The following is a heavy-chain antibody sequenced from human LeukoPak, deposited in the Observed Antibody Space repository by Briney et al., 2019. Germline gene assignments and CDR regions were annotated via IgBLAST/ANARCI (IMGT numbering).Heavy chain of an antibody. CDR2: IKQGGSEK. Sequence: GGSLRLSCAASGFTFSSHWMSYVRQAPGKGLEWVADIKQGGSEKYYVDSVKGRFSISRDNVDNVVHLQMSSLRNEDTAFYYCARVAVAGPTGWFDSWGQGTLVTVSS. J-gene: IGHJ5*01. CDR1: GFTFSSHW. D-gene: IGHD6-19*01. CDR3: ARVAVAGPTGWFDS. V-gene: IGHV3-7*01.